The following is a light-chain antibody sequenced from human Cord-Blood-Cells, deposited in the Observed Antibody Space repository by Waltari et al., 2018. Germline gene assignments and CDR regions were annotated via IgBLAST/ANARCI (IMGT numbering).Light chain of an antibody. CDR1: SSAAGGYTF. CDR2: DVS. V-gene: IGLV2-14*03. J-gene: IGLJ3*02. CDR3: SSYTSSSTWV. Sequence: QSALTQPASVPGSPGQSITISCTGTSSAAGGYTFVSWYQQHPGKAPKLMIYDVSNRPSGVSNRFSGSKSGNTASLTISGLQAEDEADYYCSSYTSSSTWVFGGGTKLTVL.